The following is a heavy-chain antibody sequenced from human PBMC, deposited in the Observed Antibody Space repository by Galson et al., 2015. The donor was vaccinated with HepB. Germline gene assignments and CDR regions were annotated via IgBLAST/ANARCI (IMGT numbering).Heavy chain of an antibody. CDR3: ARGVGVAGKIY. D-gene: IGHD6-19*01. CDR2: ISSSSSTI. CDR1: GFTFSSYS. Sequence: SLRLSCAASGFTFSSYSMNWVRQAPGKGLEWVSYISSSSSTIYYADSVKGRFTISRDNAKNSLYLQMNSLRAEDTAVYYCARGVGVAGKIYWGQGTLVTVSS. J-gene: IGHJ4*02. V-gene: IGHV3-48*01.